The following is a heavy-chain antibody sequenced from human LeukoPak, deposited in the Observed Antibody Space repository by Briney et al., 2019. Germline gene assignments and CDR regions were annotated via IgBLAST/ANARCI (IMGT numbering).Heavy chain of an antibody. V-gene: IGHV3-9*01. Sequence: GRSLRLSCAASGFTFDGYFMHWVRQAPGKGLEWVSGINWNSNTIRYADSVKGRFTISRDNAKNSLYLQMNSLRAEDTALYYCAKNGNYGDYFDYWGQGTLVTVSS. CDR2: INWNSNTI. CDR3: AKNGNYGDYFDY. D-gene: IGHD4-17*01. CDR1: GFTFDGYF. J-gene: IGHJ4*02.